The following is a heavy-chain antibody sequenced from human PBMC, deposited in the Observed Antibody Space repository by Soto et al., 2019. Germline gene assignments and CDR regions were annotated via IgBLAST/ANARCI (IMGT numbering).Heavy chain of an antibody. V-gene: IGHV3-23*01. CDR1: GFTFSGYA. CDR2: ISGSGGDT. CDR3: AKRDGEFAAFDI. D-gene: IGHD3-10*01. Sequence: LRLSCAASGFTFSGYAMNWVRQAPGKGLNWVSTISGSGGDTYYAGSVKGRFTIFRDNSKNTLYLQMNSLRAEDTAVYYCAKRDGEFAAFDIWGRGTMVTVSS. J-gene: IGHJ3*02.